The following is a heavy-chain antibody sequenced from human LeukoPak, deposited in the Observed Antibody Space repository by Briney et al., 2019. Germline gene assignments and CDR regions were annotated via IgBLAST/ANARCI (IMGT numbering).Heavy chain of an antibody. D-gene: IGHD6-6*01. CDR3: ARAYSSSSPFDY. CDR2: INPSGGST. J-gene: IGHJ4*02. Sequence: GASVKVSCKASGYIFTSHYMHWVRQAPGQGLEWMGMINPSGGSTSYAQKFQGRVTMTRDTSTSTVYLELSSPRSEDTAVYYCARAYSSSSPFDYWGQGTLVTVSS. CDR1: GYIFTSHY. V-gene: IGHV1-46*01.